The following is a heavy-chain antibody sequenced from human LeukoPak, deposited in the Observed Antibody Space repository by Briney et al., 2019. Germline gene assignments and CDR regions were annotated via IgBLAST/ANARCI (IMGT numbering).Heavy chain of an antibody. Sequence: GGSVRLSCAASGFTFSSYEMNWVRQAPGEGLEWVSYISSSGSTIYYADSVKGRFTISRDNAKNSLYLQMKSLRAEDTAVYYCAREDVGALDWGQGTLVTVSS. J-gene: IGHJ4*02. D-gene: IGHD1-26*01. V-gene: IGHV3-48*03. CDR1: GFTFSSYE. CDR3: AREDVGALD. CDR2: ISSSGSTI.